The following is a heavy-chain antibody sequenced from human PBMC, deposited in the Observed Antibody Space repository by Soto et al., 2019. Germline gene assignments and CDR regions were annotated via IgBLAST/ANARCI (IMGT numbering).Heavy chain of an antibody. V-gene: IGHV2-26*01. CDR1: GFSLSSATMG. D-gene: IGHD5-18*01. CDR3: ARINRAGIQLWAHDYYYYMDV. J-gene: IGHJ6*03. Sequence: QVTLKESGSVLVKATDTLTLTCTVSGFSLSSATMGVRWIRHPPGKALEWLAHIFSNDEKSYSTSLKSRLTISKDTSNSQVVLTMTNMDPVDTATYYCARINRAGIQLWAHDYYYYMDVWGKGTTVTVSS. CDR2: IFSNDEK.